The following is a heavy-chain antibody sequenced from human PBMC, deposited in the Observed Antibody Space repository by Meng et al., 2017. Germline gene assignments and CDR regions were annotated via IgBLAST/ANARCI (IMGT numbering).Heavy chain of an antibody. Sequence: GESLKISCAASGFTVSSNYMSWVRHAPGKGLEWVSVSYSVDSTYYADSVKGRFTISRDNSKNKLYLQMNSLRAEDTAVYYYARATRDSSRWYGFDPWGQGTLVTVSS. V-gene: IGHV3-66*02. CDR1: GFTVSSNY. CDR2: SYSVDST. J-gene: IGHJ5*02. D-gene: IGHD6-13*01. CDR3: ARATRDSSRWYGFDP.